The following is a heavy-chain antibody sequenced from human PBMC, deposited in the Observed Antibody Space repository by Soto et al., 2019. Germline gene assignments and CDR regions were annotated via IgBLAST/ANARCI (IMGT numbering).Heavy chain of an antibody. CDR2: ISGSGGST. J-gene: IGHJ4*02. D-gene: IGHD1-26*01. CDR1: GFTFSSYA. Sequence: EVQLLESGGGLVQPGGYLRLSCAASGFTFSSYAMSWVRQAPGKGLEWVAAISGSGGSTYYADSVKGRFTISRDNSKNTLYLQMKSLRAEDTAVYYCAKYKFPRSIHGRVSFDYWGQGTLVTVSS. CDR3: AKYKFPRSIHGRVSFDY. V-gene: IGHV3-23*01.